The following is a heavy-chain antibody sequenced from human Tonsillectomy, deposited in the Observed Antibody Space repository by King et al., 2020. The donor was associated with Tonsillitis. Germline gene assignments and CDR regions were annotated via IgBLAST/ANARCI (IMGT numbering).Heavy chain of an antibody. V-gene: IGHV6-1*01. CDR1: GDSVSSNSAA. CDR3: ARGVDTAMVSVNDAFDI. CDR2: TYYRSKWYN. D-gene: IGHD5-18*01. Sequence: VQLQQSGPGLVKPSQTLSLTCAISGDSVSSNSAAWNWIRQSPSRGLEWLGRTYYRSKWYNDYAVSVKSRITINPDTSKNQFSLQLNSVTPEDTAVYYCARGVDTAMVSVNDAFDIWGQETMVTVSS. J-gene: IGHJ3*02.